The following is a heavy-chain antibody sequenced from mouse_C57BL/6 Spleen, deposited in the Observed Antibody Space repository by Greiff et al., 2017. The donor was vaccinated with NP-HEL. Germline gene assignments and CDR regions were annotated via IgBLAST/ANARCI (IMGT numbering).Heavy chain of an antibody. J-gene: IGHJ2*01. D-gene: IGHD2-2*01. CDR3: AIGYGLDY. CDR1: GFTFSDYG. CDR2: ISSGSSTI. V-gene: IGHV5-17*01. Sequence: VQLKESGGGLVKPGGSLKLSCAASGFTFSDYGMHWVRQAPEKGLEWVAYISSGSSTIYYADTVKGRFTISRDNAKNTLFLQMTSLRSEDTAMYYCAIGYGLDYWGQGTTLTVSS.